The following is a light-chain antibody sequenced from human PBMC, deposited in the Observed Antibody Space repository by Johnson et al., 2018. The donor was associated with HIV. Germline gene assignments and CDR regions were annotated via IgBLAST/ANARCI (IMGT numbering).Light chain of an antibody. CDR3: GTWDSSLSAFYV. J-gene: IGLJ1*01. CDR1: SSNIGNNY. CDR2: DNN. V-gene: IGLV1-51*01. Sequence: QSVLTQPPSVSAAPGQKVTISCSGSSSNIGNNYVSWYQPLPGTATKLLIYDNNKRPSGIPDRFSGSKSGTSATLGITGLPTGDEADYYCGTWDSSLSAFYVFGTGTKVTVL.